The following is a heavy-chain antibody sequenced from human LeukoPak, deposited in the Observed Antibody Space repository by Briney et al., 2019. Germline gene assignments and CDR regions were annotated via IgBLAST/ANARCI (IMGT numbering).Heavy chain of an antibody. Sequence: ASVTVSCTASAYTFTAYYFHWVRQAPGQGHEWMGWINPNSGGANYAQKFQGRVTMTRDTSISTAFLELSSLRFDDTAVYYCATGTEVTRYYYFNYWGQGTLVTVSS. D-gene: IGHD3-3*01. V-gene: IGHV1-2*02. CDR3: ATGTEVTRYYYFNY. CDR2: INPNSGGA. CDR1: AYTFTAYY. J-gene: IGHJ4*02.